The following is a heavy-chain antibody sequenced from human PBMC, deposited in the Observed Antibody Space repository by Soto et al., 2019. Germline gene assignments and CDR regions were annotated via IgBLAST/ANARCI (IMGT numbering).Heavy chain of an antibody. CDR1: GGTFSRYA. J-gene: IGHJ1*01. Sequence: VQQVQSGAEVKKPGSSVKVSCKASGGTFSRYAISWVRQAPGQGLEWMGGIIPIFGTANYAQKFQGRVTLTADESTSTAYMELSSLRSEDTAVYYCARGVRIAVDAQQYFQHWGQGTLVTVSS. D-gene: IGHD6-19*01. V-gene: IGHV1-69*12. CDR3: ARGVRIAVDAQQYFQH. CDR2: IIPIFGTA.